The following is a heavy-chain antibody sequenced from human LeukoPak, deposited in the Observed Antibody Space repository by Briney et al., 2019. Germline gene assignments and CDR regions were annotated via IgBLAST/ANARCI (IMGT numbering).Heavy chain of an antibody. Sequence: PGGSLRLSCAASGFTFRSYAMHWVRQAPGMGLEWVAVISYDGSNKYYADSVKGRFTISRDNSKNTLYLQMNSLRAEDTAVYYCARDNSKPYYYDSSGTYYFDYWGQGTLVTVSS. CDR1: GFTFRSYA. CDR3: ARDNSKPYYYDSSGTYYFDY. CDR2: ISYDGSNK. V-gene: IGHV3-30-3*01. J-gene: IGHJ4*02. D-gene: IGHD3-22*01.